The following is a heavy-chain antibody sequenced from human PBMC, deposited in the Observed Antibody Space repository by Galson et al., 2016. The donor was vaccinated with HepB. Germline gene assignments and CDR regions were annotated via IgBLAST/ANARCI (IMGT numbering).Heavy chain of an antibody. J-gene: IGHJ5*02. CDR2: INQDGIEK. Sequence: SLILSCATSGFTFSSYWMTWVRQAPGKGLGWVANINQDGIEKYYVGSVEGRFTISRDNAKKSLYLQMDSLRAEDTAVYYCARSGEPSWGQGTLVTVSS. CDR1: GFTFSSYW. D-gene: IGHD4-17*01. CDR3: ARSGEPS. V-gene: IGHV3-7*01.